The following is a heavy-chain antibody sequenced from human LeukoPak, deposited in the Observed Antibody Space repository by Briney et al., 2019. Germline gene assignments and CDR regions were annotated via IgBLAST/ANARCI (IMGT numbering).Heavy chain of an antibody. CDR2: IYTSGST. CDR1: GGSISSGSYF. Sequence: SETLSLTCTVSGGSISSGSYFWSWIRQPAGKGLEWIGRIYTSGSTNYNPSLKSRVTISVDTSKNQFSLKLSSVTAADTAVYYCARGGSGWNYYYYYMDVWGKGTTVTISS. CDR3: ARGGSGWNYYYYYMDV. V-gene: IGHV4-61*02. J-gene: IGHJ6*03. D-gene: IGHD6-19*01.